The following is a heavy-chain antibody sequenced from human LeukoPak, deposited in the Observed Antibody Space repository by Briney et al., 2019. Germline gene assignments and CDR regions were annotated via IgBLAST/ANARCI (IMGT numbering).Heavy chain of an antibody. V-gene: IGHV1-69*04. CDR3: AKDLHYYVAMDV. D-gene: IGHD3-10*02. CDR1: GGTFSSYA. Sequence: SVKVSCKASGGTFSSYAISWVRQAPGQGLEWMGRIIPILGIANYAQKFQGRVTITADKSTSTAYMELSSLRSEDTALYYCAKDLHYYVAMDVWGQGTAVTVSS. J-gene: IGHJ6*02. CDR2: IIPILGIA.